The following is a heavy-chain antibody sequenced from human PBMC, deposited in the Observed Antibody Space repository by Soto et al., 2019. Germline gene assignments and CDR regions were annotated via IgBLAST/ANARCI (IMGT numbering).Heavy chain of an antibody. CDR1: GFTFSSYW. D-gene: IGHD3-9*01. J-gene: IGHJ6*02. V-gene: IGHV3-74*01. CDR3: ARVGTGYYYYYGMDV. Sequence: GGSLRLSCAASGFTFSSYWMHWVRQAPGKGQVWVSRINSDGSSTSYADSVKGRFTISRDNAKNTLYLQMNSLRAEDTAVYYCARVGTGYYYYYGMDVWGQGTTVTVSS. CDR2: INSDGSST.